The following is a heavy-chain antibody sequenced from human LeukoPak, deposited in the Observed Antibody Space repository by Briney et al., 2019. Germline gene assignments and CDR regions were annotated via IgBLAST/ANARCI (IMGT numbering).Heavy chain of an antibody. CDR2: INHSGST. J-gene: IGHJ6*02. Sequence: SETLSLTCAVYGGSFSGYYWSWIRQPPGKGLEWIGEINHSGSTNYNPSLKSRVTISVDTSKNQFSLKLSSVTAADTAVYYCARDHGVVVPAAYYYYYGMDVWGQGTTVTVSS. D-gene: IGHD2-2*01. CDR3: ARDHGVVVPAAYYYYYGMDV. V-gene: IGHV4-34*01. CDR1: GGSFSGYY.